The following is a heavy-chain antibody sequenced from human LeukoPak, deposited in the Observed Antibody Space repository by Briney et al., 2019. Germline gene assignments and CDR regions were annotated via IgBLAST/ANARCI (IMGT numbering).Heavy chain of an antibody. Sequence: SETLSLTCAVSGYPISSGYYWDWIRQPPGKGLEWIGNIYHSGSTYYNPSLKSRLTISVDTSKNQFSLKLNSVTAADTALYYCARGATSGSYESDYWGQGTLVTVSS. D-gene: IGHD1-26*01. CDR3: ARGATSGSYESDY. V-gene: IGHV4-38-2*01. J-gene: IGHJ4*02. CDR1: GYPISSGYY. CDR2: IYHSGST.